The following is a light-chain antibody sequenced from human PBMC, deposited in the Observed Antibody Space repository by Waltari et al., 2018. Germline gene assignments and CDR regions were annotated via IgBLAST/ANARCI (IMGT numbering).Light chain of an antibody. CDR2: AAS. V-gene: IGKV1-39*01. Sequence: DIQMTQSPSSLSASVGDRVTITCRASQNIANYLNWYQQKPGTAPKLLIYAASNLHGGVPSRFTGSGSGTDFTLTISSVQPEDLATYYCQQSYSTPRTFGQGTKLDI. CDR3: QQSYSTPRT. J-gene: IGKJ2*01. CDR1: QNIANY.